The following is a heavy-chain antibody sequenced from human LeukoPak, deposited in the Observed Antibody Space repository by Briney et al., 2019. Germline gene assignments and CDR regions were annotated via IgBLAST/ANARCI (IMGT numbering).Heavy chain of an antibody. J-gene: IGHJ3*02. V-gene: IGHV3-21*05. CDR3: ARGSPYGDYAFDI. CDR2: ITSSSSHI. D-gene: IGHD4-17*01. CDR1: GLTFNTYS. Sequence: GGSLRLSCAASGLTFNTYSMNWVRQAPGKGLEWISFITSSSSHIYYADSVKGRFTISRDNAKNSLCLQMNSLRAEDTALYYCARGSPYGDYAFDIWGQGTMVTVSS.